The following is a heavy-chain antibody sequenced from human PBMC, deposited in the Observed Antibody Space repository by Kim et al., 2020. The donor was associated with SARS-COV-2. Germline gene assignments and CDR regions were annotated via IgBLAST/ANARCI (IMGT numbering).Heavy chain of an antibody. V-gene: IGHV4-39*01. CDR3: ANYPGIAAVHY. CDR1: GGSISRSGYH. D-gene: IGHD6-13*01. Sequence: ETLSLTCTVSGGSISRSGYHWAWIRQPPGKGLEWIGAIYYSGSTYYNPSLKSRVTISVDTSINQFSLKLSSVTVADTAVYYCANYPGIAAVHYWGQGTLVTVSS. J-gene: IGHJ4*02. CDR2: IYYSGST.